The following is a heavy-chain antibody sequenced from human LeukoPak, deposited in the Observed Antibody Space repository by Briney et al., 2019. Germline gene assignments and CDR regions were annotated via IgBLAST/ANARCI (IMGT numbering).Heavy chain of an antibody. CDR1: GYSFTSCW. D-gene: IGHD3-10*01. CDR3: AMTTMVRGVLYFDY. Sequence: PGESLKISCKGSGYSFTSCWIGWVRRMPGKGLEWMGIIYPGGSDTRYSPSFQGQVTISADKSISTAYLQWSSLKASDTAMYYCAMTTMVRGVLYFDYWGQGTLVTVSS. CDR2: IYPGGSDT. J-gene: IGHJ4*02. V-gene: IGHV5-51*01.